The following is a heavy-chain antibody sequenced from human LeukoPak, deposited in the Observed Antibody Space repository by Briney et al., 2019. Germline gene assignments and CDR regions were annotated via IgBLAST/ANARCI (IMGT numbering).Heavy chain of an antibody. Sequence: QSGGSLRLSCAASGFIFDDYTMHWDRQAPGKGLEWVSLISWDGGSTYYADSVKGRFTISRDNSKNSLYLQMSSLRTEDTALYYCAKDIATNPGTNYFDYWGQGTLVTVSS. V-gene: IGHV3-43*01. J-gene: IGHJ4*02. CDR1: GFIFDDYT. CDR3: AKDIATNPGTNYFDY. D-gene: IGHD1-1*01. CDR2: ISWDGGST.